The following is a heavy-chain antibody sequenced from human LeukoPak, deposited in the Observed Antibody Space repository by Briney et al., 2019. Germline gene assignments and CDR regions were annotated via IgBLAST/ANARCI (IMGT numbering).Heavy chain of an antibody. D-gene: IGHD3-10*01. Sequence: GGSLRLSCAASGFTVSSNYMSWVRQAPGKGLEWVSVIYSGGSTYYADSVKGRFTISRDNSRSTLYLQMNSLRPEDTAIYYCAREGYYGSGSPPSLYFDYWRQGTLVTVSS. J-gene: IGHJ4*02. CDR2: IYSGGST. CDR1: GFTVSSNY. V-gene: IGHV3-53*05. CDR3: AREGYYGSGSPPSLYFDY.